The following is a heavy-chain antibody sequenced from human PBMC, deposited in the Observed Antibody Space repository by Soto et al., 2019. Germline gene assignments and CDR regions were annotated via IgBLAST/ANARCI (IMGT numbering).Heavy chain of an antibody. J-gene: IGHJ4*02. CDR1: GFTFSSYS. Sequence: GGSLRLSCAASGFTFSSYSMNWVRQAPGKGLELVSSISSSSSYIYYADSVKGRFTISRDNAKNSLYLQMNSLRAEDTAVYYCARDMPGQAVAGNFDYWGQGTLVTVSS. CDR3: ARDMPGQAVAGNFDY. V-gene: IGHV3-21*01. CDR2: ISSSSSYI. D-gene: IGHD6-19*01.